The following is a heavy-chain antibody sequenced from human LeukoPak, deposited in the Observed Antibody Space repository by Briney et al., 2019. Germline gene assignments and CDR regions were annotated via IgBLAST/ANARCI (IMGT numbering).Heavy chain of an antibody. D-gene: IGHD3-22*01. CDR1: GFTFSSYA. J-gene: IGHJ4*02. V-gene: IGHV3-23*01. CDR3: AISRDSSGYYYW. Sequence: GGSLRLSCVASGFTFSSYAMSWVRQAPGKGLEWVSAITGSGGSTYYEDSVKGRFTISRDNSKNTLYLQMNSLRAEDTAVYHCAISRDSSGYYYWWGQGTLVTVSS. CDR2: ITGSGGST.